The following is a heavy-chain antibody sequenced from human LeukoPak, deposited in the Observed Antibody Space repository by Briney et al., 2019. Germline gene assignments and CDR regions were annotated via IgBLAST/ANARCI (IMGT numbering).Heavy chain of an antibody. D-gene: IGHD4-23*01. J-gene: IGHJ3*01. CDR2: IYSGGTT. CDR3: ARDADYGGSPDAFDV. Sequence: GGSLRLSCAASGFTVNSNHMSWVRQAPGKGLKWVSIIYSGGTTYYADSVKGRFTISRDNSKNSLYLQMNSLRAEDTAVYYCARDADYGGSPDAFDVWGRGTIVTVSS. V-gene: IGHV3-53*01. CDR1: GFTVNSNH.